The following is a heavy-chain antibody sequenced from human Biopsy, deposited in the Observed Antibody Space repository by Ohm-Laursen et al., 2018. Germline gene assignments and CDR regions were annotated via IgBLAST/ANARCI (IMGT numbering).Heavy chain of an antibody. D-gene: IGHD2-2*01. V-gene: IGHV3-33*07. Sequence: SLRLSCSASGFSFSTYGIYWVRQAPGKGLEWVAAIWYDGTNKYYAESVKGRLTISRDNSENTFYQQMNSLRAEDTAVFFCARGGPHVRAGGSAFDYWGQGTLVTVSS. CDR3: ARGGPHVRAGGSAFDY. CDR2: IWYDGTNK. CDR1: GFSFSTYG. J-gene: IGHJ4*02.